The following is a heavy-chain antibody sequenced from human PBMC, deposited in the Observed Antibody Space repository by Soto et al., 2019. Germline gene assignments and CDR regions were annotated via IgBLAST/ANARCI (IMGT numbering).Heavy chain of an antibody. CDR2: ISGSGGST. CDR1: GFTFSSYA. V-gene: IGHV3-23*01. CDR3: AKVRDYYDDYYYYGMDV. Sequence: SLRLSCAASGFTFSSYAMSWVRQAPGKGLEWVSAISGSGGSTYYADSVKGRFTISRDNSKNTLYLQMNSLRAEDTAVYYCAKVRDYYDDYYYYGMDVWGQGTTVTVSS. J-gene: IGHJ6*02. D-gene: IGHD3-22*01.